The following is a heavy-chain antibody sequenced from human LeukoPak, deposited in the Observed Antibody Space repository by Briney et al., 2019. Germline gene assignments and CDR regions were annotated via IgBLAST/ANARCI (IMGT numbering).Heavy chain of an antibody. Sequence: ASVKVSCKASGGTFSSYAISWVRQAPGQGLEWMGGIIPIFGTANYAQKFQGRVTITADKSTSTAYMELSSLRSEDTAVYCCARGRGIAAAPFDYWGQGTLVTVSS. CDR2: IIPIFGTA. V-gene: IGHV1-69*06. D-gene: IGHD6-13*01. CDR1: GGTFSSYA. CDR3: ARGRGIAAAPFDY. J-gene: IGHJ4*02.